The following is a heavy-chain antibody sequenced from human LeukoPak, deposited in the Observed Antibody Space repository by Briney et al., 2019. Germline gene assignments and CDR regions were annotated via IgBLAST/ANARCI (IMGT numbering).Heavy chain of an antibody. CDR2: TYYRSKWYN. CDR1: GDSVSSNSAA. J-gene: IGHJ6*03. CDR3: ARATGSSWYYYYYYMDV. Sequence: SQTLSLTCAISGDSVSSNSAAWNWIRQSPSRGLEWLGRTYYRSKWYNDYAVSVKSRITINPDTSKNQFSLQLNSVTPEDTAVYYCARATGSSWYYYYYYMDVWGKGTTVTVSS. V-gene: IGHV6-1*01. D-gene: IGHD6-13*01.